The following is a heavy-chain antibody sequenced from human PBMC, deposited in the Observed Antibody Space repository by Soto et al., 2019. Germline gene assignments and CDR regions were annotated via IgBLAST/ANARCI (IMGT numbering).Heavy chain of an antibody. CDR1: GFTFSSYG. V-gene: IGHV3-33*01. CDR3: ARDLGYCSGGSCYNWFDP. J-gene: IGHJ5*02. D-gene: IGHD2-15*01. Sequence: GGSLRLSCAASGFTFSSYGMHWVRQAPGKGLEWVAVIWYDGSNKYYADSVKGRFTISRDNSKNTLYLQMNSLRAEDTAVYYCARDLGYCSGGSCYNWFDPWGQGTLVTVSS. CDR2: IWYDGSNK.